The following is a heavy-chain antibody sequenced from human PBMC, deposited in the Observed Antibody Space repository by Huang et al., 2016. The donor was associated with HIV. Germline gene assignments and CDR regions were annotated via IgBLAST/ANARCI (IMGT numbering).Heavy chain of an antibody. V-gene: IGHV4-34*01. CDR1: GGSLLGYY. CDR2: VNHGGST. CDR3: ATSRSGSGWFLDI. J-gene: IGHJ2*01. Sequence: QVQLYQWGAGPLRPSETLSLPCGVSGGSLLGYYWNWLRPSPGRGLEWIGEVNHGGSTKYNPSLKSRVPISVDTSKIQFSLNLTSVTATDTADYYCATSRSGSGWFLDIWGRGTLVSVS. D-gene: IGHD6-19*01.